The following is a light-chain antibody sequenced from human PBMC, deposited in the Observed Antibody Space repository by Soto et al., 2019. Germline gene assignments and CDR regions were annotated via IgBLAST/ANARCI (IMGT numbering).Light chain of an antibody. CDR2: EVS. CDR3: SSKTSSSAPFG. Sequence: QSALTQPASVSRSPGQSITISCTGSTSDVGAYNYVSWYKHHPGQAPQLMIYEVSNRPSGVSNRVSGSKSGNTASLTISGLQADDEGDYYFSSKTSSSAPFGFGTGTKLTVL. V-gene: IGLV2-14*01. J-gene: IGLJ1*01. CDR1: TSDVGAYNY.